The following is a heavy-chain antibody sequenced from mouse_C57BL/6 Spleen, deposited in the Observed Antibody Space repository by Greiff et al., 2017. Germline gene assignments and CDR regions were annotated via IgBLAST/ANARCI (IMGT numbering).Heavy chain of an antibody. Sequence: VQLQQSGTVLARPGASVKMSCKTSGYTFTSYWMHWVKQRPGQGLEWIGAIYPGNSDTSYNQKFKGKAKLTAVTSASTAYMELSSLPNEDSAVYYCTRTDYDYDPAWFAYWGQGTLVTVSA. CDR1: GYTFTSYW. CDR3: TRTDYDYDPAWFAY. CDR2: IYPGNSDT. D-gene: IGHD2-4*01. J-gene: IGHJ3*01. V-gene: IGHV1-5*01.